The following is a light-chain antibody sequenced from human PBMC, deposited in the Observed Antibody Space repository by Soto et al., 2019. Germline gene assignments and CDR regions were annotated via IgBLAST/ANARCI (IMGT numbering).Light chain of an antibody. CDR2: DVS. J-gene: IGLJ1*01. V-gene: IGLV2-14*03. CDR3: NSYTSSGTYV. Sequence: QSVLTQPACVSGSPGQSITISCTGTSSDVGGYNYVSWYQQHPGKAPKLMIYDVSDRPSGVSNRFSGSKSGNTASLTISGLQAEDEADYYCNSYTSSGTYVFGTGTKVTVL. CDR1: SSDVGGYNY.